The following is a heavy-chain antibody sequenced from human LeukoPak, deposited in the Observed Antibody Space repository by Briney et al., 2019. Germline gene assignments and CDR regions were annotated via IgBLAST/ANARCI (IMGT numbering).Heavy chain of an antibody. J-gene: IGHJ4*02. D-gene: IGHD3-3*01. CDR3: AKDVSGQAY. CDR1: GFTLSNYG. Sequence: PGGSLRLSCTASGFTLSNYGMHWVRQAPGEGLEWLALIRNDGYRKHYADSVKGRFTISGDIFKNTLYLQMNNLRPEDTAVYYCAKDVSGQAYWGQGTLLTVSS. CDR2: IRNDGYRK. V-gene: IGHV3-30*02.